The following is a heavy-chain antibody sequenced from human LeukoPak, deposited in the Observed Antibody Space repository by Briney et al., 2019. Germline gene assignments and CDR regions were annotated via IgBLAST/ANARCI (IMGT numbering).Heavy chain of an antibody. Sequence: GASVKVSCKISGFGLSVLSIHWMRQAPGKGLEWMGRVDPEDGETIYAEKFQGRVTITADTSTDTAYMELSSLRSEDTAVYYCATSRKWELHGYYFDYWGQGTLVTVSS. CDR2: VDPEDGET. V-gene: IGHV1-24*01. D-gene: IGHD1-26*01. CDR3: ATSRKWELHGYYFDY. CDR1: GFGLSVLS. J-gene: IGHJ4*02.